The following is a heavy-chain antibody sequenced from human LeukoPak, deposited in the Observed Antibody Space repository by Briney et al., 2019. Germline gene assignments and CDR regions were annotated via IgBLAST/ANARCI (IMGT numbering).Heavy chain of an antibody. Sequence: GASVKVSCKASGYTFTGYYMHWVRQAPGQGLEWMGWINPNSGGTNYAQKFQGRVTMTRDTSISTAYTELSRLRSDDTAVYYCARDYYGSGTIGNWFDPWGQGTLVTVSS. V-gene: IGHV1-2*02. CDR2: INPNSGGT. J-gene: IGHJ5*02. D-gene: IGHD3-10*01. CDR3: ARDYYGSGTIGNWFDP. CDR1: GYTFTGYY.